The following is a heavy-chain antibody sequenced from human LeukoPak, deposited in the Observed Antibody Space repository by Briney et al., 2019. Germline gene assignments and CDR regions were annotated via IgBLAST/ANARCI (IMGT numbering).Heavy chain of an antibody. J-gene: IGHJ4*02. D-gene: IGHD3-3*01. CDR3: CGHKDRSFGGLDY. CDR1: GGSISSYY. Sequence: SETLSLTCTVSGGSISSYYWSWIRQPPGKGLEWIGYIYYSGSTNYNPSLKSRVSIFVDTSQNQLSYKLSSVTGADEAVDYCCGHKDRSFGGLDYWGQGTLVTVSS. CDR2: IYYSGST. V-gene: IGHV4-59*08.